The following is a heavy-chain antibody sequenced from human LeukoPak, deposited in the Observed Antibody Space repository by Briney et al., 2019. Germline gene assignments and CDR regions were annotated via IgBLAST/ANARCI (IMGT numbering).Heavy chain of an antibody. D-gene: IGHD1-14*01. J-gene: IGHJ5*02. CDR2: ISAYNGNT. Sequence: ASVKVSCKASGYTFTSYGISWVRQAPGQGLEWMGWISAYNGNTNYAQKLQGRVTMTTDTSTSTAYMELRSLRSDDTAVYYCARASLSHGTNWFDPWGQGTLVTVSS. CDR1: GYTFTSYG. V-gene: IGHV1-18*01. CDR3: ARASLSHGTNWFDP.